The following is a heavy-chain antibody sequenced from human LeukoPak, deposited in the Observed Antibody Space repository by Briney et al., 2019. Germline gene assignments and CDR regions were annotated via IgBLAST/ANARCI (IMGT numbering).Heavy chain of an antibody. V-gene: IGHV1-46*01. CDR3: AGWSVDTAMVSDWFDP. Sequence: DSVKVSCKASGYTFTSYYMHWVRQAPGKGLEWMGIINNSGGSTNYAQKFQARVTRARYTSTCTLYMALSSLRSEDTAVYYCAGWSVDTAMVSDWFDPWGQGTLVTVSS. J-gene: IGHJ5*02. CDR1: GYTFTSYY. D-gene: IGHD5-18*01. CDR2: INNSGGST.